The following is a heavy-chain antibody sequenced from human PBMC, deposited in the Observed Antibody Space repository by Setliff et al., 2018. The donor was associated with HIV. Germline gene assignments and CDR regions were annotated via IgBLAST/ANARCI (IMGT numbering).Heavy chain of an antibody. D-gene: IGHD7-27*01. Sequence: ASVMVSCKASGYTFTRYDINWVRQATGQGLEWMGWMNPNSGNTGYAQKFQGRVTMTRNTSISTAYMELSSLRSEDTAVYYCARETGDDAFDIWGQGTMVTVSS. CDR1: GYTFTRYD. V-gene: IGHV1-8*01. J-gene: IGHJ3*02. CDR3: ARETGDDAFDI. CDR2: MNPNSGNT.